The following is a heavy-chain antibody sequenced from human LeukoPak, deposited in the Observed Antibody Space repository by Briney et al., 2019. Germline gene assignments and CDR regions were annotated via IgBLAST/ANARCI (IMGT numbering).Heavy chain of an antibody. V-gene: IGHV3-9*01. CDR2: ISWNSGSI. CDR1: GFTFDDYA. Sequence: GGSLRLSCAASGFTFDDYAMHWVRQAPGKGLEWVSSISWNSGSIGYADSVKGRFTISRDNAKNSLYLQMNSLRAEDTAVYYCARPYGSGRTWGQGTLVTVSS. CDR3: ARPYGSGRT. D-gene: IGHD3-10*01. J-gene: IGHJ5*02.